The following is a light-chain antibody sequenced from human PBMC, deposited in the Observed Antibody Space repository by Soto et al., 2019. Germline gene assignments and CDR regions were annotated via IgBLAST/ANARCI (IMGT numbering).Light chain of an antibody. CDR3: QQYNSYSQT. CDR1: QSISSW. J-gene: IGKJ2*01. V-gene: IGKV1-5*01. CDR2: DAS. Sequence: DIHMTQSPSTLSASVGDRVTITSRARQSISSWLAWYQQKPGKAPKLLIYDASSLESGVPARFSGSGSGTEFTLTISSLQPDDFATYYCQQYNSYSQTFGQGTKLEIK.